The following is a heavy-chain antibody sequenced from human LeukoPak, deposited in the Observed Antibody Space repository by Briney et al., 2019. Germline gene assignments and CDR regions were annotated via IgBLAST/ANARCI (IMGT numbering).Heavy chain of an antibody. Sequence: SETLSLTCTVSGGSISDCYWSWIRQPPGKGLEWIGYIYTSGSTNYNPSLKSRVTILVDTSKNQFSLKLSSVTAADTAVYYCAGRGGSYRQSRVSRSSDDAFDIWGQGTMVTVSS. CDR3: AGRGGSYRQSRVSRSSDDAFDI. CDR1: GGSISDCY. J-gene: IGHJ3*02. CDR2: IYTSGST. V-gene: IGHV4-4*09. D-gene: IGHD1-26*01.